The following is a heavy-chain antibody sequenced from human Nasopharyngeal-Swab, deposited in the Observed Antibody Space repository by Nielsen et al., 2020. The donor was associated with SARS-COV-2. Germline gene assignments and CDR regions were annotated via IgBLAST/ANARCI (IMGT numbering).Heavy chain of an antibody. D-gene: IGHD1-20*01. J-gene: IGHJ5*02. CDR3: ARPFSMTGTTEDWFDP. CDR2: ISAYNGNT. V-gene: IGHV1-18*01. Sequence: WVRQAPGQGLEWMGWISAYNGNTNYAQKLQGRVTMTTDTSTSTAYMELRSLRSDDTAVYYCARPFSMTGTTEDWFDPWGQGTLVTVSS.